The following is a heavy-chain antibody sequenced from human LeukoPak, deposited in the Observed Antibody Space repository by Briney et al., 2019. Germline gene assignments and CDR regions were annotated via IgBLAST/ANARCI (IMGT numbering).Heavy chain of an antibody. CDR1: GGTFSSYA. D-gene: IGHD6-19*01. CDR3: ARDVPYSSGWSYYYYYGMDV. Sequence: ASVKVSCKASGGTFSSYAISWVRQAPGQGLEWMGIINPSGGTTNYAQKFQGRVTMTRDTSTSTVYMELSSLRSEDTAVYYCARDVPYSSGWSYYYYYGMDVWGQGTTVTVAS. J-gene: IGHJ6*02. CDR2: INPSGGTT. V-gene: IGHV1-46*01.